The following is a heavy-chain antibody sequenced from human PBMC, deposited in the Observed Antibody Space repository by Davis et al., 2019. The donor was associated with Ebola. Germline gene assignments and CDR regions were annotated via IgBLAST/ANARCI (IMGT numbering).Heavy chain of an antibody. V-gene: IGHV1-8*01. CDR2: LNPNSGNT. CDR3: ARRVGSRSGFDY. D-gene: IGHD1-26*01. Sequence: ASVKVSCKASGYTFTSYDINWVRQATGQGLEWMGWLNPNSGNTDCPQKFQGRVTMTRDISMGTAYMELSSLESEDTAVYYCARRVGSRSGFDYWGQGTLVTVSP. CDR1: GYTFTSYD. J-gene: IGHJ4*02.